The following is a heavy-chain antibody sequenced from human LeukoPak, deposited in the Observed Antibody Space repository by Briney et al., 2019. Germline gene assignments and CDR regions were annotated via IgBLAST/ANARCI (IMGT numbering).Heavy chain of an antibody. CDR1: GGSFSGYY. CDR3: ARGGGMGHYYYYMDV. CDR2: IYYSGST. D-gene: IGHD5-24*01. V-gene: IGHV4-59*01. Sequence: SETLSLTCAVYGGSFSGYYWSWIRQPPGKGLEWIGYIYYSGSTNYNPSLKSRVTISVDTSKNQFSLKLSSVTAADTAVYHCARGGGMGHYYYYMDVWGKGTTVTISS. J-gene: IGHJ6*03.